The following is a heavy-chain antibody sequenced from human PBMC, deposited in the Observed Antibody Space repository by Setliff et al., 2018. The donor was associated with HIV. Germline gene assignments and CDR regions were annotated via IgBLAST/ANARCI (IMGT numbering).Heavy chain of an antibody. J-gene: IGHJ4*02. CDR3: VRIYDILTGFDY. Sequence: ISRDNAKNSLYLQMNSLRVEDTALYYCVRIYDILTGFDYWGQGTLVTVSS. V-gene: IGHV3-20*03. D-gene: IGHD3-9*01.